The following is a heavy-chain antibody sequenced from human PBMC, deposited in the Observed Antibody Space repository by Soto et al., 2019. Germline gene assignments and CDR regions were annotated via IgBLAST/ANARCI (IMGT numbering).Heavy chain of an antibody. CDR1: GYPFTSYG. CDR3: ARETSRGDHYYYYGMDV. V-gene: IGHV1-18*01. Sequence: ASVKVSCKASGYPFTSYGISWGRQAPGQGLEWMGWISADNGNTNYAQKLQGRVTMTTDTSTSTAYMELRSLRYDETAMYYCARETSRGDHYYYYGMDVWGQGTMVTVSS. CDR2: ISADNGNT. J-gene: IGHJ6*02. D-gene: IGHD2-21*01.